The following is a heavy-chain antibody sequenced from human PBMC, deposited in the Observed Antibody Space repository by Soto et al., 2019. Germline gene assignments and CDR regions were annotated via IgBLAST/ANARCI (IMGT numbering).Heavy chain of an antibody. J-gene: IGHJ3*01. D-gene: IGHD5-18*01. Sequence: PSLTCSISGAIVTSGENYWSWVRQPPGKGLEWLGYIYDSGVTSYTPALKSRVTLSLDRPNNQVSLKLRSVTAADTAVYFCVRDLDHGYNGNVWGHGTLVTVSS. CDR3: VRDLDHGYNGNV. CDR2: IYDSGVT. CDR1: GAIVTSGENY. V-gene: IGHV4-30-4*08.